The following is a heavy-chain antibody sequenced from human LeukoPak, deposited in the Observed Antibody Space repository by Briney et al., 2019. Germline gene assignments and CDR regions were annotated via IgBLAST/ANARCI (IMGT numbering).Heavy chain of an antibody. J-gene: IGHJ6*04. CDR3: AKGTTDYGSGYGMDV. Sequence: GGSLRLSCAASGFTFSSYSMNWVRQAPGKGLEWVSSISSSSSSYIYYADSVKGRFTISRDNAKNSLYLQMNSLGVEDTAIYYCAKGTTDYGSGYGMDVWGKGTTVTVSS. CDR2: ISSSSSSYI. D-gene: IGHD3-10*01. CDR1: GFTFSSYS. V-gene: IGHV3-21*04.